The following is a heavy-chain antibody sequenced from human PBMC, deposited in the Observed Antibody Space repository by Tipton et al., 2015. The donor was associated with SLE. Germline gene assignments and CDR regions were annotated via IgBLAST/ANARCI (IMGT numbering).Heavy chain of an antibody. CDR2: IHYTGIT. V-gene: IGHV4-59*02. D-gene: IGHD3-10*01. CDR3: AGDYDSGSYRFDF. CDR1: GDSVRSFY. J-gene: IGHJ4*02. Sequence: TLSLTCTVSGDSVRSFYWSWIRLPPGKGLEWIGFIHYTGITNYSPSLKSRVTISVDTSKNQFSLKLNSVTAADTAVYYCAGDYDSGSYRFDFWGQGTLVTVSS.